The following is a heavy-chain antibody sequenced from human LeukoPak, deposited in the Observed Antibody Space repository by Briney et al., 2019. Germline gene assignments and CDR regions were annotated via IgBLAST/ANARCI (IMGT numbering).Heavy chain of an antibody. CDR2: ISSSSSYI. D-gene: IGHD1-26*01. J-gene: IGHJ4*02. CDR3: ATSGSYSTGYSDY. V-gene: IGHV3-21*01. CDR1: GFTLSSYS. Sequence: GGSLRLSCAGSGFTLSSYSMDWVRQAPGKGLEWVSSISSSSSYIYYADSVKGRFTISRDNSKNTLYLQMNSLRAEDTAVYYCATSGSYSTGYSDYWGQGTLVTVSS.